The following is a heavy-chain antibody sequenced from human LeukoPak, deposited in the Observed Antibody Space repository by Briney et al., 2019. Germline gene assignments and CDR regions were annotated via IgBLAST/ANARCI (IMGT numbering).Heavy chain of an antibody. V-gene: IGHV3-66*01. J-gene: IGHJ4*02. CDR2: IYSGGST. CDR3: ATIVPDVPATLTFDY. D-gene: IGHD2-15*01. CDR1: GFTVSSNY. Sequence: GGSLRLSRVVSGFTVSSNYMSWVRQVPGKGLEWVSVIYSGGSTYYAGSVKGRFTISRDNSKNTLYLQMNSLRAEDTAVYYCATIVPDVPATLTFDYWGQGTLVTVSS.